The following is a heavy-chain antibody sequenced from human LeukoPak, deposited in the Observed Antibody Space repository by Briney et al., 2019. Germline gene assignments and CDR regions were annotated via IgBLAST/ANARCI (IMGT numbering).Heavy chain of an antibody. J-gene: IGHJ4*02. CDR1: AFIFSGHW. V-gene: IGHV3-23*01. CDR3: ARDLGDY. Sequence: GGSLRLSCEGSAFIFSGHWMNWVRQAPGKGLEWVSAISGSGGSTYYADSVKGRFTISRDNSKNTLYLQMNSLRAEDTAVYYCARDLGDYWGQGTLVTVSS. CDR2: ISGSGGST.